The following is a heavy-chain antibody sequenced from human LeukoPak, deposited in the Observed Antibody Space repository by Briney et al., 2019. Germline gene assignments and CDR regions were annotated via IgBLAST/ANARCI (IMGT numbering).Heavy chain of an antibody. V-gene: IGHV4-34*01. J-gene: IGHJ4*02. CDR2: INHSGST. CDR3: ARGTTGEYCSGGSCYYGYFDY. D-gene: IGHD2-15*01. CDR1: GGSFSGYY. Sequence: SETLSLTCAVYGGSFSGYYWSWIRQPPGKGLEWIGEINHSGSTNYNPSLKSRVTISVDTSKNQFSLKLGSVTAADTAVYYCARGTTGEYCSGGSCYYGYFDYWGQGTLVTVSS.